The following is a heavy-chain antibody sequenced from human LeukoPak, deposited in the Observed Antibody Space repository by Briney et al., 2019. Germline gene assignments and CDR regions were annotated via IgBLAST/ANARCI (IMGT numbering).Heavy chain of an antibody. CDR3: AKLDYFDTH. Sequence: GGSLRLSCAASGFTFSSYAMSWVRQAPGKGLEWVSSITGSSASTYYADSVKGRFTISRDNSKNTLYLQMNSLRAEDMAVYFCAKLDYFDTHWGQGTLVTVSS. CDR2: ITGSSAST. D-gene: IGHD3-22*01. J-gene: IGHJ4*02. V-gene: IGHV3-23*01. CDR1: GFTFSSYA.